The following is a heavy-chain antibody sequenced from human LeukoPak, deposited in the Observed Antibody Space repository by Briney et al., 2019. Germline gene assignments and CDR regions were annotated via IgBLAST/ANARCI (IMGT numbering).Heavy chain of an antibody. J-gene: IGHJ4*02. CDR2: INPNSGGT. D-gene: IGHD2-2*01. V-gene: IGHV1-2*02. Sequence: GASVKVSCKTSGYSFTDYYMHWVRQAPGQGLEWMGWINPNSGGTNYAQKFQGRVTMTRDTSISTAYVELSRLRSDDTAAYYCARVLVVPGWGPLDYWGQGTLVTVSP. CDR1: GYSFTDYY. CDR3: ARVLVVPGWGPLDY.